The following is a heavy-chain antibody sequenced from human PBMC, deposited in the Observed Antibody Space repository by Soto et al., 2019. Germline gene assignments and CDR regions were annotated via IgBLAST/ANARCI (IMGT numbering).Heavy chain of an antibody. J-gene: IGHJ4*02. Sequence: SVKVSCKSSGFTFTSYAIHWLRQAPGQRPQWMGWINGGSGNTKYSQDFQGRVTFTRDTFATTAYLELSSLRSDDTAVYYCARVPPWGNSAGDYYIQHYDSWGQGTPVTVSS. CDR2: INGGSGNT. CDR1: GFTFTSYA. D-gene: IGHD3-16*01. V-gene: IGHV1-3*01. CDR3: ARVPPWGNSAGDYYIQHYDS.